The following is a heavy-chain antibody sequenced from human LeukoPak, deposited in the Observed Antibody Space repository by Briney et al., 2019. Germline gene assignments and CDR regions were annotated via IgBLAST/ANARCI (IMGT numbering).Heavy chain of an antibody. Sequence: ASVNVSCKASGYTFTSYGISWVRQAPGQGLEWMGWISAYNGNTNYAQKLQGRVTMTTDTSTSTAYMELRSLRSDDTAVYYSARGWAGHDSMIVVVPPDYWGQGTLVTVSS. CDR3: ARGWAGHDSMIVVVPPDY. V-gene: IGHV1-18*01. CDR1: GYTFTSYG. CDR2: ISAYNGNT. J-gene: IGHJ4*02. D-gene: IGHD3-22*01.